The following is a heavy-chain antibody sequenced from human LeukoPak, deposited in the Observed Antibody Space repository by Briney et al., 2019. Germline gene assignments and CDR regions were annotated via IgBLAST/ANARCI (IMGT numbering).Heavy chain of an antibody. D-gene: IGHD3-10*01. CDR3: ARGFVGGVRGVIDAFDI. V-gene: IGHV1-46*01. J-gene: IGHJ3*02. CDR1: GYTFTSYY. Sequence: ASVKVSCKASGYTFTSYYMHWVRQAPGQGLEWMGIINPSGGSTSYAQKFQGRVTMTRDTSTSTVYMELSSLRSEDTAVYYCARGFVGGVRGVIDAFDIWGQGTMVTVSS. CDR2: INPSGGST.